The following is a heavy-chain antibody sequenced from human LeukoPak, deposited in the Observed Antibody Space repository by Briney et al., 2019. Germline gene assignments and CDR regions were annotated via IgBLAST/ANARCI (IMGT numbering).Heavy chain of an antibody. CDR2: ISGSGGST. CDR1: GFTFSSYA. Sequence: PGGYLRLSCAASGFTFSSYAMSWVRQAPGKGLEWVSAISGSGGSTYYADSVKGRFTISRGNSKNTLYLQMNSLRAEDTAVYYCAKFERWFSGRGYYFDYWGQGTLVTVSS. V-gene: IGHV3-23*01. D-gene: IGHD4-23*01. J-gene: IGHJ4*02. CDR3: AKFERWFSGRGYYFDY.